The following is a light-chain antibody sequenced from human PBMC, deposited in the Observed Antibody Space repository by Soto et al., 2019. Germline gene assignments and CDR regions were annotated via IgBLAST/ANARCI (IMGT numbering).Light chain of an antibody. Sequence: TVWTQSPGTLSLSPGERATLSCRASQSVSSSYLAWYQQKPGQAPRLLIYGASSRATGIPDRFSGSGSGTDFTLTISRLEPEDFAVYYCQQYGSSPPKTFGQGTKV. CDR3: QQYGSSPPKT. J-gene: IGKJ1*01. V-gene: IGKV3-20*01. CDR1: QSVSSSY. CDR2: GAS.